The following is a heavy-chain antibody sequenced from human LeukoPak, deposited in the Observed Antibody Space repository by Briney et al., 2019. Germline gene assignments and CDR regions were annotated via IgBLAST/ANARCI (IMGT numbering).Heavy chain of an antibody. CDR1: GGSISSSSYY. CDR2: IYYSGST. Sequence: SETLSLTCTVSGGSISSSSYYWGWIRQPPGKGLEWIGSIYYSGSTYYNPSLKSRVTISVDTSKNQFSLKLSSVTAADTAVYYCARHNATADDAFDIWGQGTMVIVSS. V-gene: IGHV4-39*01. D-gene: IGHD4-11*01. CDR3: ARHNATADDAFDI. J-gene: IGHJ3*02.